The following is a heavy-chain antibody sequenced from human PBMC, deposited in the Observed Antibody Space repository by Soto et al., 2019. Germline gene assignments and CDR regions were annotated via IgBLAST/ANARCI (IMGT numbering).Heavy chain of an antibody. D-gene: IGHD2-8*02. Sequence: PSETLSLTCTVSGGSVSIGSYYWSCIRQPPGKGLEWIGYIYYSGSTNYNPSLKSRVTISVDTSKNQFSLKLSSVTAADTAVYYCARELVGPFYYFDYWGQGTLVTVSS. J-gene: IGHJ4*02. CDR2: IYYSGST. CDR3: ARELVGPFYYFDY. CDR1: GGSVSIGSYY. V-gene: IGHV4-61*01.